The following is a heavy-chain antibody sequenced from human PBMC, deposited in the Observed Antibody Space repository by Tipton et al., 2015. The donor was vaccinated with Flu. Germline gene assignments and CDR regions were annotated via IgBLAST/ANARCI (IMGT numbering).Heavy chain of an antibody. CDR1: GFTFSDSY. D-gene: IGHD6-13*01. Sequence: SLRLSCAASGFTFSDSYMSWIRQAPGKGLEYISYISSSGATIDYADSVKGRFTISRDNSKNTLYLQMNSLRAEDTAVYYCARAAAGNSDMDVWGQGTTVTVSS. V-gene: IGHV3-11*04. CDR3: ARAAAGNSDMDV. CDR2: ISSSGATI. J-gene: IGHJ6*02.